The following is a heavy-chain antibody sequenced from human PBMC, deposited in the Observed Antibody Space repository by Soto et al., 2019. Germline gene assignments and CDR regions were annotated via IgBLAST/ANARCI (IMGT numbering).Heavy chain of an antibody. V-gene: IGHV3-23*01. J-gene: IGHJ4*02. D-gene: IGHD1-26*01. CDR2: LPEIGTNT. CDR3: AKKSGVGATWYFDY. CDR1: GFTFSNYG. Sequence: LRLSCAASGFTFSNYGMSWVRQAPGKGLEWVSALPEIGTNTYYADSVKGRFTLSRDNSKNTLFLQINNLRAGDTAVYYCAKKSGVGATWYFDYWGQGTLVTVSS.